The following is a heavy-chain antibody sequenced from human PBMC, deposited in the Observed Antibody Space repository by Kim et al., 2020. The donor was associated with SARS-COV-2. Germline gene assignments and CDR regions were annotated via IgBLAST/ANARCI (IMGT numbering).Heavy chain of an antibody. J-gene: IGHJ4*02. CDR3: ARSVFGDNY. CDR2: INQDGSES. D-gene: IGHD3-10*02. Sequence: GGSLRLSCAASGFTFSHDWMTWVRQAPGKGLEWVANINQDGSESYYVDSVKGRFTISRDNAKNSLYLQMNSLRVEDTAVYYCARSVFGDNYWGQGILVSV. V-gene: IGHV3-7*01. CDR1: GFTFSHDW.